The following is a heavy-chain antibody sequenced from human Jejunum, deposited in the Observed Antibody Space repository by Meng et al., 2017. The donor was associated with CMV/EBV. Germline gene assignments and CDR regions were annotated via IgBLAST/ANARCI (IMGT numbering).Heavy chain of an antibody. CDR1: FTFSDFY. Sequence: FTFSDFYRIWIRQAPGKGLEWVSSITGGGGRTYYADSVKRRFTISRDNSKNTLYLQMNSLRAEDTAVYYCAKYDIVVVPASRPDYWGQGTLVTVSS. V-gene: IGHV3-23*01. CDR2: ITGGGGRT. J-gene: IGHJ4*02. D-gene: IGHD2-2*01. CDR3: AKYDIVVVPASRPDY.